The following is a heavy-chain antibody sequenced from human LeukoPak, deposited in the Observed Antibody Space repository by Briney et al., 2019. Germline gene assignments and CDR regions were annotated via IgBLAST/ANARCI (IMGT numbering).Heavy chain of an antibody. Sequence: GESPKISCKGSGYSFTNYWIGWVRQMPGKGLEWMGIIYPGDSDTRYSPSFQGQVTFSADKSISTAYLQWSSLKASDTAMYYCAGRVLSGYYSDSSDYGNWFDPWGQGTLVTVSS. V-gene: IGHV5-51*01. CDR1: GYSFTNYW. CDR3: AGRVLSGYYSDSSDYGNWFDP. D-gene: IGHD3-22*01. CDR2: IYPGDSDT. J-gene: IGHJ5*02.